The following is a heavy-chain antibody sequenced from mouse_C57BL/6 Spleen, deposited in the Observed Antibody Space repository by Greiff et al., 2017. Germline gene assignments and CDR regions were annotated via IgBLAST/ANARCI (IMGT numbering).Heavy chain of an antibody. Sequence: QVQLQQPGTELVKPGASVKLSCKASGYTFTSYWMHWVKQRPGQGLEWIGNINPSNGGTNYNEKFKSKATLTVDKSSSTAYMQLSSLTSEDSAVYYCARSFTTVVEGYWYFDVGGTGTTVTVSS. CDR1: GYTFTSYW. CDR2: INPSNGGT. V-gene: IGHV1-53*01. CDR3: ARSFTTVVEGYWYFDV. D-gene: IGHD1-1*01. J-gene: IGHJ1*03.